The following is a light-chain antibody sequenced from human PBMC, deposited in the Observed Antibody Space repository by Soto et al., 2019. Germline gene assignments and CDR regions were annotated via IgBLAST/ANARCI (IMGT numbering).Light chain of an antibody. CDR3: QQRYSTPPT. CDR1: QSISTF. V-gene: IGKV1-39*01. J-gene: IGKJ1*01. Sequence: DIQMTQSPSSLSASVGDRVTITCRASQSISTFLNWYQQKPGKAPKLLIFAASSLQSGVPSRFSGSGSGTDFTITISSLQPEDFATYYCQQRYSTPPTFGQGTNVEIK. CDR2: AAS.